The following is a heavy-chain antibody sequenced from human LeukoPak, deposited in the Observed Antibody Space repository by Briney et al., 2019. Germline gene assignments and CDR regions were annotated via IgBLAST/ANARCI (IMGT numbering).Heavy chain of an antibody. V-gene: IGHV3-21*01. CDR1: GFTFNSFG. J-gene: IGHJ3*02. CDR3: ARGRDGYNLVDAFDI. Sequence: AGGSLRLSCAASGFTFNSFGMYWVRQAPGKGLEWVSSISSSSNYIYYADSVKGRFTISRDNAKNSLYLQMNSLRAEDTAVYYCARGRDGYNLVDAFDIWGQGIMVTVSS. CDR2: ISSSSNYI. D-gene: IGHD5-24*01.